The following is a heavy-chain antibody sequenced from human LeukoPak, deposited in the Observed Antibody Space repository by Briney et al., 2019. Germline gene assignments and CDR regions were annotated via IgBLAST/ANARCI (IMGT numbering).Heavy chain of an antibody. CDR2: IYYSGST. J-gene: IGHJ6*03. Sequence: SETLSLTCTVSGGSISSYYWNWIRQPPGKGLEWIGYIYYSGSTNYNPSLKSRVTISVDTSKNLFSLRLRSVTAADTAVYFCARGRVSSSTWYSTYYYYFYMDVWGNGTTVTVSS. V-gene: IGHV4-59*01. CDR1: GGSISSYY. D-gene: IGHD4-11*01. CDR3: ARGRVSSSTWYSTYYYYFYMDV.